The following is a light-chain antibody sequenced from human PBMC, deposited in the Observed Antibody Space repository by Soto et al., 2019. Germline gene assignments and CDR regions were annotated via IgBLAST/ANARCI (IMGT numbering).Light chain of an antibody. V-gene: IGLV2-11*01. CDR3: CSYAGSDILI. Sequence: QSALTQPRSVSGSPGQSVTISCTGTSSDVGGYNYVSWYQRHPGKAPKLIISGVTKRPSGVPDRFSGSKSGNTASLTISGLQAEDEADYDCCSYAGSDILIFGGGTKRTVL. CDR2: GVT. CDR1: SSDVGGYNY. J-gene: IGLJ2*01.